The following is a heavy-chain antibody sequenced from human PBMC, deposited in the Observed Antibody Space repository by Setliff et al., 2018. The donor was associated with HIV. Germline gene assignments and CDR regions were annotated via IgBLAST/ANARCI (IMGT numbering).Heavy chain of an antibody. CDR2: IDHSGGT. CDR3: ARARFWSGYYTGDNYYYMDV. J-gene: IGHJ6*03. V-gene: IGHV4-34*01. CDR1: GGSFSGYC. D-gene: IGHD3-3*01. Sequence: SETLSLTCAVYGGSFSGYCWSWIRQTPGKGLERIGEIDHSGGTKYNPSLKSRVTISLDTSKNQFSLKLSSVTAADTAVYYCARARFWSGYYTGDNYYYMDVWGKGTTVTVSS.